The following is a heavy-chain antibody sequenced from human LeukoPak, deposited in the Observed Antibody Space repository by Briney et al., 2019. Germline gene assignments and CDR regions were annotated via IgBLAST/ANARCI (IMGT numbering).Heavy chain of an antibody. CDR2: ISSSSSI. J-gene: IGHJ4*02. Sequence: GGSLRLSCAASGFTFSSYNMNWVRQAPGKGLEWISFISSSSSIYYADSVKGRFTISRDNAKNSLYLQMNSLRAEDTAVYYCARDDAMGATIDYWGQGTLATVSS. CDR3: ARDDAMGATIDY. V-gene: IGHV3-48*01. CDR1: GFTFSSYN. D-gene: IGHD1-26*01.